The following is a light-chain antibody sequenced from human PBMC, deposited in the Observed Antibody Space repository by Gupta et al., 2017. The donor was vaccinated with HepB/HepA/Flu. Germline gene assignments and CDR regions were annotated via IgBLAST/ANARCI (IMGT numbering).Light chain of an antibody. CDR3: AAWDDSMSGWV. V-gene: IGLV1-47*01. CDR2: TNN. J-gene: IGLJ3*02. CDR1: NSNIGYNY. Sequence: QSVLSHPPSASLAPGQRVTIACSGSNSNIGYNYVYWYQKLPGTAPNLLISTNNRRPSGAPDRFSGSKSGTSASITSSGLRAEDDADYYCAAWDDSMSGWVFGGGTKVTVL.